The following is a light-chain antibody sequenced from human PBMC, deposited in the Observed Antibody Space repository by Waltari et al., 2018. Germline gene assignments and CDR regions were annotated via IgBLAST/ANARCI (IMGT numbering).Light chain of an antibody. CDR3: QQRSISCT. J-gene: IGKJ2*02. V-gene: IGKV3-11*01. CDR1: QSVGNY. Sequence: ILLTQSPDTLTFSPGARPTLSCWASQSVGNYLAWYQQKPGQAPRLLIYDESKRATGIPARFSGSGSGTDFTLTISSLEPEDFAVYYCQQRSISCTFGLGTRLEI. CDR2: DES.